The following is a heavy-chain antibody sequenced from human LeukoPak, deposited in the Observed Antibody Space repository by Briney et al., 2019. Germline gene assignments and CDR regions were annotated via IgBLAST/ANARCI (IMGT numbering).Heavy chain of an antibody. CDR1: GFTFDDYT. D-gene: IGHD3-16*01. CDR3: ARGWGSGQSGY. V-gene: IGHV3-43*01. Sequence: GGSLRLSCAASGFTFDDYTMHWGRHAPGKGLEWVSLISWDGGSTYYADSVKGRFTISRDNAKNSLYLQMNSLRAEDTAVYYCARGWGSGQSGYWGQGTLVTVSS. CDR2: ISWDGGST. J-gene: IGHJ4*02.